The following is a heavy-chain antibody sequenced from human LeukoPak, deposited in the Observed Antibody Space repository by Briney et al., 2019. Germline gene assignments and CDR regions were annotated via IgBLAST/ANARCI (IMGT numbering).Heavy chain of an antibody. CDR2: ISWNSNSI. V-gene: IGHV3-9*03. CDR1: GFPFGDYG. D-gene: IGHD1-26*01. Sequence: GGSLRLSCAASGFPFGDYGMHWVRQAPGKGLEWVSGISWNSNSIVYADSVKGRFTISRDNAKNSLYLEMNSLRAEDMAIYYCAKSSDLELAGYFDYWGQGTPVTVSS. CDR3: AKSSDLELAGYFDY. J-gene: IGHJ4*02.